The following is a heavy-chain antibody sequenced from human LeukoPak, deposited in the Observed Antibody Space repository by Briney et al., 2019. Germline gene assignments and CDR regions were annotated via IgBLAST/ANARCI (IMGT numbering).Heavy chain of an antibody. V-gene: IGHV7-4-1*02. Sequence: ASVKVSCKASGYTFTIYAMSWVRQAPGQGLEWLGWINTNTGTPTYAQGFTGRFVFSLDTSVSTAYLQISSLKAEDTAVYYCARVHIAAAASLGYWGRGTLVTVSS. CDR2: INTNTGTP. CDR1: GYTFTIYA. J-gene: IGHJ4*02. D-gene: IGHD6-13*01. CDR3: ARVHIAAAASLGY.